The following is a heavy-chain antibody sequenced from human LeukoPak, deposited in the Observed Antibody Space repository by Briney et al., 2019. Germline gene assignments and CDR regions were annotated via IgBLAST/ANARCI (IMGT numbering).Heavy chain of an antibody. J-gene: IGHJ4*02. CDR2: ISSSGSTI. V-gene: IGHV3-11*04. CDR1: GFTFSDYY. D-gene: IGHD5-12*01. CDR3: VRAPHSGYDY. Sequence: PGGSLRLSCAASGFTFSDYYMGWIRQAPGKGLECVSYISSSGSTIYYADSVKGRFTISRDNAQNSLYLQMNSLRAEDTAVYYCVRAPHSGYDYWGQGTLVTVSS.